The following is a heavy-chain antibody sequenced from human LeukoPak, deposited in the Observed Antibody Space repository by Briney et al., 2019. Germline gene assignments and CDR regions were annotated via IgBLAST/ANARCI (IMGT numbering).Heavy chain of an antibody. D-gene: IGHD3-10*01. CDR1: GFTFSSYW. CDR3: ARVPDYYGSGSYEGY. V-gene: IGHV3-7*02. CDR2: IKQDGSEK. Sequence: GGSLRLSCVASGFTFSSYWMSWVRQAPGKGLEWVANIKQDGSEKYYVDSVKGRFTISRDNAENSLYLQMNSLRAEDTAVYYCARVPDYYGSGSYEGYWGQGTLVTVSS. J-gene: IGHJ4*02.